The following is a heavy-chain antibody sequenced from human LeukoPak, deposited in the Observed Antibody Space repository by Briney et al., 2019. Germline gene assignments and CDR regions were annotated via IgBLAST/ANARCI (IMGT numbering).Heavy chain of an antibody. V-gene: IGHV3-30*18. CDR3: AKGSSRNYFDY. CDR1: GFTFSSYS. Sequence: QPGGSLRLSCAASGFTFSSYSRHWVRQAPGKGLEWVAVISYDGSNKYYAESVTGRFPISRDNSTNTLYLQMNSLRAEETAVYYCAKGSSRNYFDYWGQGTLVTVSS. CDR2: ISYDGSNK. D-gene: IGHD6-19*01. J-gene: IGHJ4*02.